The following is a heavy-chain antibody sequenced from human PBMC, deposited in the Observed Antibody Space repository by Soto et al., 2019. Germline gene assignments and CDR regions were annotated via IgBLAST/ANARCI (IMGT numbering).Heavy chain of an antibody. CDR1: GGSISSSNW. D-gene: IGHD6-19*01. V-gene: IGHV4-4*02. Sequence: LTETLSLTCAVPGGSISSSNWWSWVRQPPGKGLEWIGEIYHSGSTNYNPSLKSRVTISVDKSKNQFSLKLSSVTAADTAVYYCARVAVAGTRVDYWGQGTLVIGSS. CDR2: IYHSGST. J-gene: IGHJ4*02. CDR3: ARVAVAGTRVDY.